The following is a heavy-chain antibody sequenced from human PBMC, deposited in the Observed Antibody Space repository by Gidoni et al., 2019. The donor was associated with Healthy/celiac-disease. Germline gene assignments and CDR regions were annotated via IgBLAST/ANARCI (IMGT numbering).Heavy chain of an antibody. D-gene: IGHD2-2*01. V-gene: IGHV3-23*01. CDR2: ISGSGGST. CDR3: AKDPASIVVVPAASYWFDP. J-gene: IGHJ5*02. CDR1: GFTFSSYA. Sequence: EVQLLESGGGLVQPGGSLRLSSAASGFTFSSYAMSWVRQAPGKGLEWVSAISGSGGSTYYADSVKGRFTISRDNSKNTLYLQMNSLRAEDTAVYYCAKDPASIVVVPAASYWFDPWGQETLVTVSS.